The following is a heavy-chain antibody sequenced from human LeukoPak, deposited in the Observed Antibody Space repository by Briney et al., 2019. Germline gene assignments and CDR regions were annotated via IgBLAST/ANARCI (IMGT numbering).Heavy chain of an antibody. J-gene: IGHJ4*02. CDR1: GGSISSGGYY. V-gene: IGHV4-31*03. D-gene: IGHD5-18*01. CDR2: IYYSGST. CDR3: AREPPLVDTAMV. Sequence: SETLSLTCTVSGGSISSGGYYWSWIRQHPGKGLEWIGYIYYSGSTYYNPSLKSRVTILVDTSKNQFSLKLSSVTAADTAVYYCAREPPLVDTAMVWVQGTRVTVSS.